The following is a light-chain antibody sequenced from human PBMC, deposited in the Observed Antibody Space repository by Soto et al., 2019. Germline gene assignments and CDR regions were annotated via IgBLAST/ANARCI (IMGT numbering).Light chain of an antibody. J-gene: IGKJ1*01. CDR3: QEYNDWPRGT. V-gene: IGKV3-15*01. CDR2: AAS. CDR1: QSVNTN. Sequence: EVVITQSPSTLSVSPGERATLSCRASQSVNTNLAWYQQRPGQAPRVLIYAASTRATGIADRFSGSGSGTDFTLTISSLQPEDIGLYYCQEYNDWPRGTFGQGTKVDIK.